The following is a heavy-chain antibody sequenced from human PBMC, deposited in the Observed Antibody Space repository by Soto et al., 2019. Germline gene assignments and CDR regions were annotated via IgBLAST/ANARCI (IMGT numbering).Heavy chain of an antibody. CDR1: GFTFSGSA. J-gene: IGHJ3*02. Sequence: GGSLRLSCAASGFTFSGSAMHWVRQASGKGLEWVGRIRSKANSYATAYAASVKGRFTISRDDSKNTAYLQMNSLKTEDTAVYYCAASYDYIWGSYRGGAFDIWGQGTMVTVSS. D-gene: IGHD3-16*02. V-gene: IGHV3-73*01. CDR2: IRSKANSYAT. CDR3: AASYDYIWGSYRGGAFDI.